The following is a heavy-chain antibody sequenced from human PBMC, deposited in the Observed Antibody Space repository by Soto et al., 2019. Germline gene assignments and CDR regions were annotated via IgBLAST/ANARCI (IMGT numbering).Heavy chain of an antibody. CDR3: AREAVTDGDY. J-gene: IGHJ4*02. Sequence: EVQLVESGGGLVQPGGSLRLSCAASGFTFSSYSMNWVRQAPGKGLEWVSYISSSSSTIYYADSVKGRFTISRDNAKNSLYLQMNSLIAEDTAVYYCAREAVTDGDYWGQGTLVTVSS. D-gene: IGHD4-17*01. CDR2: ISSSSSTI. CDR1: GFTFSSYS. V-gene: IGHV3-48*01.